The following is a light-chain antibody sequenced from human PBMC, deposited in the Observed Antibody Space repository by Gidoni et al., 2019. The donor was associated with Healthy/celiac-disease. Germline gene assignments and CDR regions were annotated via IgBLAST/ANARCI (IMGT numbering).Light chain of an antibody. CDR3: QQYGSSPRT. Sequence: EIVLTQSPGTLSLPPGERSPLSCRASQSVSSSYLAWYQQRPGQAPRLLIHGASSRATGIPDRFSGSGSGTDFTLTISRLEPEDFAVYYCQQYGSSPRTFGQGTKVEIK. J-gene: IGKJ1*01. CDR2: GAS. V-gene: IGKV3-20*01. CDR1: QSVSSSY.